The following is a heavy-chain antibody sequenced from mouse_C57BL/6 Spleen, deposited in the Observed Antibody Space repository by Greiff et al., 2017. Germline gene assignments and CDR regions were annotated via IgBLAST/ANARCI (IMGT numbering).Heavy chain of an antibody. CDR3: ARHEDGTNWDGIFDV. CDR1: GYTFTEYT. V-gene: IGHV1-62-2*01. J-gene: IGHJ1*03. D-gene: IGHD4-1*01. CDR2: FYPGSGSI. Sequence: QVHVKQSGAELVKPGESVKLSCKASGYTFTEYTIHWVKQRSGQGLEWIGWFYPGSGSIKYNEKLKDKATCTADKSSSTVYMELSRVTSEDSAVDSCARHEDGTNWDGIFDVWGTGTTVTVSS.